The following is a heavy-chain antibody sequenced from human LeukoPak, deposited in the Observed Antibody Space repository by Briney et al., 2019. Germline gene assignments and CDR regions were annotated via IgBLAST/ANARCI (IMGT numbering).Heavy chain of an antibody. CDR3: ARRSGDSSGYYYVFWFDP. D-gene: IGHD3-22*01. CDR2: ICYSGST. V-gene: IGHV4-39*01. CDR1: GGSISSSSYY. Sequence: SETLSLTCTVSGGSISSSSYYWGWLRQPPGKGLEWFGSICYSGSTYYNPSLKSRVTISVDTSKNQFSLKLSSVTAADTAVYYCARRSGDSSGYYYVFWFDPWGQGTLVTVSS. J-gene: IGHJ5*02.